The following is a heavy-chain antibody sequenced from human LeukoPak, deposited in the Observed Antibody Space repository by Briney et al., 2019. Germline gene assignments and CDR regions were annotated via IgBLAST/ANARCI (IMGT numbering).Heavy chain of an antibody. CDR1: GYSVSSGYY. Sequence: SETLSLTCSVSGYSVSSGYYWSWIRQPPGKGLEWIGYIYYSGSTNYNPSLKSRVTISVDTSKNQFSLKLSSVTAADTAVYYCASYKRPSIAVAGNWFDPWGQGTLVTVSS. D-gene: IGHD6-19*01. V-gene: IGHV4-61*01. CDR3: ASYKRPSIAVAGNWFDP. J-gene: IGHJ5*02. CDR2: IYYSGST.